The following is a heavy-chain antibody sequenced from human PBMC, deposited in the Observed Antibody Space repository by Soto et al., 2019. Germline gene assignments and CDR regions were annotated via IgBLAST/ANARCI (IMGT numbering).Heavy chain of an antibody. D-gene: IGHD3-3*01. V-gene: IGHV3-49*03. Sequence: GGSLRLSCTASGFTFGDYAMSWFRQAPGKGLEWVGFIRSKAYGGTTEYAASVKGRFTISRDDSKSIAYLQMNSLKTEDTAVYCCTREGVVGTIFVVVIRYYYYYYMDGWGKGTTVTVSS. CDR3: TREGVVGTIFVVVIRYYYYYYMDG. CDR1: GFTFGDYA. CDR2: IRSKAYGGTT. J-gene: IGHJ6*03.